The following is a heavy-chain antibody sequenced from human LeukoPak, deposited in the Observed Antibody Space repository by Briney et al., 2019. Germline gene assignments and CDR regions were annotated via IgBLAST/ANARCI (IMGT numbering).Heavy chain of an antibody. CDR3: ARDPYYDSSGSLPDY. J-gene: IGHJ4*02. CDR2: IWYDGSNK. CDR1: GFTFSSYG. D-gene: IGHD3-22*01. Sequence: GGSLRLSCAASGFTFSSYGMHWVRQAPGKGLEWVAVIWYDGSNKYYADSVKGRFTFSRDNSKNMLYLQMNSLRAEDTAVYYCARDPYYDSSGSLPDYWGQGTLVTVSS. V-gene: IGHV3-33*01.